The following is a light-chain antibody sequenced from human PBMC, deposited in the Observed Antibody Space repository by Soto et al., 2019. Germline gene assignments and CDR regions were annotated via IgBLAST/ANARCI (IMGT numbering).Light chain of an antibody. CDR2: QDS. J-gene: IGLJ1*01. Sequence: SYELTQPPSVSVSPGQTASITCSGDKLGDKYACWYQQKPGQSPVLVIYQDSKRPSGIPERFSGSNSGNTATLTISGTQAMDEADYYCQAWDSSTLYVFGTGTKLPS. CDR3: QAWDSSTLYV. V-gene: IGLV3-1*01. CDR1: KLGDKY.